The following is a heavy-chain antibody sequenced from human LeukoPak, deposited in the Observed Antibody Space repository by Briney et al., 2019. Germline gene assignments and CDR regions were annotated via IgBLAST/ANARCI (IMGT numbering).Heavy chain of an antibody. CDR2: INPNSGGT. CDR1: GYTFTGYY. D-gene: IGHD5-12*01. CDR3: ATCRDGYNFDAFDI. Sequence: ASVKVSCKASGYTFTGYYMHWVRQAPGQGPEWMGWINPNSGGTNYAQKFQGRVTMTRDTSISTAYMELSRLRSDDTAVYYCATCRDGYNFDAFDIWGQGTMVTVSS. V-gene: IGHV1-2*02. J-gene: IGHJ3*02.